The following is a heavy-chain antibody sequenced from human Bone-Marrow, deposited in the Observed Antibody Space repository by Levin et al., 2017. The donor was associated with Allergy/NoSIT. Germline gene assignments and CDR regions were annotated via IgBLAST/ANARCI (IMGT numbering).Heavy chain of an antibody. J-gene: IGHJ4*02. CDR1: GFTFDDYA. CDR3: AKDISGDDSNWYYFDY. Sequence: SLKISCAASGFTFDDYAMHWVRQAPGKGLEWVSGISWNSGSIGYADSVKGRFTISRDNAKNSLYLQMNSLRAEDTALYYCAKDISGDDSNWYYFDYWGQGTLVTVSS. V-gene: IGHV3-9*01. D-gene: IGHD6-13*01. CDR2: ISWNSGSI.